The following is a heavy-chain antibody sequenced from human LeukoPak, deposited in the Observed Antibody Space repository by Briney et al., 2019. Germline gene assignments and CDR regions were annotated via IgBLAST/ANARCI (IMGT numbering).Heavy chain of an antibody. Sequence: GGSLRLSCAASGFTFSSYAMNWVRQAPGKGLEYISSISYNGGSTYYANSVRGRFTISRDNSKNTLYLQMGSLRAEDMAVYYCARLAGGSYSDYWGQGILVTVSS. V-gene: IGHV3-64*01. CDR2: ISYNGGST. D-gene: IGHD1-26*01. CDR1: GFTFSSYA. CDR3: ARLAGGSYSDY. J-gene: IGHJ4*02.